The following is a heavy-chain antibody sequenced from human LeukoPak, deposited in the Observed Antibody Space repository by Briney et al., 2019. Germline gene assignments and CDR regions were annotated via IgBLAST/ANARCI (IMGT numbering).Heavy chain of an antibody. V-gene: IGHV1-18*01. D-gene: IGHD3-3*01. CDR2: ICAYNGNT. Sequence: ASVTVSCKASGYTFTSYGISWVRQAPGQGLEWMGWICAYNGNTNYAQKLQGRVTMTTDTSTSTAYMELRSLRSDDTAVYYCARGHYDFWSGYPYYYGMDVWGQGTTVTVSS. J-gene: IGHJ6*02. CDR3: ARGHYDFWSGYPYYYGMDV. CDR1: GYTFTSYG.